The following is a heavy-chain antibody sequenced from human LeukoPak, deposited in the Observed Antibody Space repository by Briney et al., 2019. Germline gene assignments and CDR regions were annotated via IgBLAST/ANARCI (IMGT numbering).Heavy chain of an antibody. CDR2: IYHSGNT. D-gene: IGHD3-22*01. J-gene: IGHJ4*02. V-gene: IGHV4-38-2*02. CDR1: AYSISSGFF. Sequence: SETLSLTCSVSAYSISSGFFWGWIRQPPGKGLEWIGSIYHSGNTYYNPSLKSRVTISVDTSKNHFSLRLSSVTAADTAIYYCARSGEGETFYYDSSGYYDYWGQGTLVTVSS. CDR3: ARSGEGETFYYDSSGYYDY.